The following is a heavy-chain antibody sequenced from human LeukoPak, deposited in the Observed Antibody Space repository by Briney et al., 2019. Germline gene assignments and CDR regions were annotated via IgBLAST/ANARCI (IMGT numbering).Heavy chain of an antibody. Sequence: SETLSLTCTVSNSSISSGFHWGWIRQPPGKGLEWIGSLYHGGSTYFNPSLKSRVTISVDTSKNQFSLQLSSVTAADTAVYFCARMAPTARRHNAFDFWGKGTTVTVSP. CDR3: ARMAPTARRHNAFDF. V-gene: IGHV4-38-2*02. CDR2: LYHGGST. J-gene: IGHJ6*04. D-gene: IGHD2-2*01. CDR1: NSSISSGFH.